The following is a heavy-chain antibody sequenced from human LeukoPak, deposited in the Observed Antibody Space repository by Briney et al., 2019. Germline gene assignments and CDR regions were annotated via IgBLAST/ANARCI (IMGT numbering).Heavy chain of an antibody. CDR3: ARDPYYYDSSGLGYYFDY. J-gene: IGHJ4*02. Sequence: GGSLRLSCAASGFTFSSYGMHWVRQAPGKGLEWVAVISYDGSNKYYADSVKGRFTISRDNSKNTLYLQMNSLRAEDTAVYYCARDPYYYDSSGLGYYFDYWGQGTLVTVSS. CDR1: GFTFSSYG. V-gene: IGHV3-30*03. CDR2: ISYDGSNK. D-gene: IGHD3-22*01.